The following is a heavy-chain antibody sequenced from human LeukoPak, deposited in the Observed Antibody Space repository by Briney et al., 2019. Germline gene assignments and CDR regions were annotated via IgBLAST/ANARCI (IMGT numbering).Heavy chain of an antibody. V-gene: IGHV4-4*02. Sequence: SGTLSLTCAGSGGSISRRNWGSLVRQAPGKGLEVVGEIYHSGSTNYNPSLKSRVTISVDKSKNQFSLKLSSVTAADTAVYYCVGAVESSDAFDIWGQGTMVTVSS. CDR3: VGAVESSDAFDI. D-gene: IGHD6-19*01. J-gene: IGHJ3*02. CDR1: GGSISRRNW. CDR2: IYHSGST.